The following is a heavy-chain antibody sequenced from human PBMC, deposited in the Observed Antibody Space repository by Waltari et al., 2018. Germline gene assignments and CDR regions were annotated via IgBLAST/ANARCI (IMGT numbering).Heavy chain of an antibody. J-gene: IGHJ3*02. Sequence: QVQLQESGPGLVKPSETLSLTCTVSGYSISSGYYWGWIRQPPGKGPEWIGSIYHSGSTYYNPSLKSRVTISVDTSKNQFSLKLSSVTAADTAVYYCAIGDSSGYYSVGDAFDIWGQGTMVTVSS. D-gene: IGHD3-22*01. CDR1: GYSISSGYY. CDR3: AIGDSSGYYSVGDAFDI. CDR2: IYHSGST. V-gene: IGHV4-38-2*02.